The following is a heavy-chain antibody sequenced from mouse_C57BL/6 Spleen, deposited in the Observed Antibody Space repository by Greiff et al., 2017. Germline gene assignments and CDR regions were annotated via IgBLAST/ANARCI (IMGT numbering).Heavy chain of an antibody. CDR2: ISSGSSTI. CDR3: ARREDYDSYYAMDY. J-gene: IGHJ4*01. CDR1: GFTFSDYG. Sequence: EVHLVESGGGLVKPGGSLKLSCAASGFTFSDYGMHWVRQAPEKGLEWVAYISSGSSTIYYADTVKGRFPISRDNAKNTRFLQMTSLRSEDTAMYDCARREDYDSYYAMDYWGQGTSVTVSS. V-gene: IGHV5-17*01. D-gene: IGHD2-4*01.